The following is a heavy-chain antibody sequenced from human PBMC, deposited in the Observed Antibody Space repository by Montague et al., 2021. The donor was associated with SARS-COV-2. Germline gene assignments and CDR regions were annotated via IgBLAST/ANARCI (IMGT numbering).Heavy chain of an antibody. V-gene: IGHV4-59*01. CDR2: IYYSGST. Sequence: SETLSLTCTVSGGSISSYSWSWIRQPSGKGLEWIGYIYYSGSTNYNPSLKSRVTISVDTSKNQFSLKLSSVTAADTAVYYCARDKPDYDFWPGYGMDVWGQGTTVTVSS. J-gene: IGHJ6*02. CDR1: GGSISSYS. D-gene: IGHD3-3*01. CDR3: ARDKPDYDFWPGYGMDV.